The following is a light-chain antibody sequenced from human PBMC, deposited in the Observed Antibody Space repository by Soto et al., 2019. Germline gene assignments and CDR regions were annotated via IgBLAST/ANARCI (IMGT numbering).Light chain of an antibody. Sequence: DIVMTQSPLSLPVTPGEPASISCRSIQSLLHSNGYNYLVWYLQKPGQSPQLLIYLGSNRASGVPDRFSGSGSGTDFTLKISRVEAEDVGVYYCMQALQTPFTFGAGTKVYI. CDR1: QSLLHSNGYNY. V-gene: IGKV2-28*01. J-gene: IGKJ3*01. CDR2: LGS. CDR3: MQALQTPFT.